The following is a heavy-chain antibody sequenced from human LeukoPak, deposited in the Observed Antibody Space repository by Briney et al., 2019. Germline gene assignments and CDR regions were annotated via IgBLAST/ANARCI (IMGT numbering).Heavy chain of an antibody. CDR3: ARGEVLLWFGELLNGMDV. J-gene: IGHJ6*02. Sequence: SETLSLTCTVSGGSISSYYWSWIRQPPGKGLEWIGYIYYSGSTNYNPSLKSRVTISVDTSKNQFSLKLSSVTAADTAVYYCARGEVLLWFGELLNGMDVWGQGTTVTVSS. CDR1: GGSISSYY. V-gene: IGHV4-59*08. CDR2: IYYSGST. D-gene: IGHD3-10*01.